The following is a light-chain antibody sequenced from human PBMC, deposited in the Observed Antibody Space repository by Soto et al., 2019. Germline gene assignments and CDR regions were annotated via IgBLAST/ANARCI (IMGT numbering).Light chain of an antibody. V-gene: IGKV1-5*03. CDR2: KAS. CDR3: QQYSRDSNT. J-gene: IGKJ2*01. Sequence: DIQMTQSPSTLSASVGDRVTITCRASQDINIWLAWYQQKPGKAPKLLIYKASTLERGVPSRFIGSGSGTDFTLAISRLQPDDFATYYCQQYSRDSNTFGQGTRLDIK. CDR1: QDINIW.